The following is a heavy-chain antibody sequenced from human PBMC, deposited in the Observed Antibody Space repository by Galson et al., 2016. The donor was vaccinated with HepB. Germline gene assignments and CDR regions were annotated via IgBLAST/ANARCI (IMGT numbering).Heavy chain of an antibody. J-gene: IGHJ3*01. CDR1: GFTFSDYY. CDR3: ARGRSAWGYLDAFDV. V-gene: IGHV3-30*03. Sequence: SLRLSCAASGFTFSDYYMNWIRQAPGRGLEWVAAISYDGDSKSYADSVKGRFTISRDNSKNTLFLQMNSLRTEDTAVFYCARGRSAWGYLDAFDVWGQGTQVTVSS. D-gene: IGHD7-27*01. CDR2: ISYDGDSK.